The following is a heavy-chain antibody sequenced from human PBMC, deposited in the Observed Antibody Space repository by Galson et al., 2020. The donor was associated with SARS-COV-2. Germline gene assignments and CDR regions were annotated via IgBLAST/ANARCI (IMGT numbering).Heavy chain of an antibody. J-gene: IGHJ4*02. V-gene: IGHV4-59*01. CDR2: IYYSGST. CDR1: GGSISSYY. CDR3: ARAPYGDYFDY. D-gene: IGHD2-21*01. Sequence: SETLSLTCTVSGGSISSYYWSWIRQPPGKGLEWIGYIYYSGSTNYNPSLKSRVTISVDTSKNQFSLKLSSVTAADTAVYYCARAPYGDYFDYWGQGTLVTVSS.